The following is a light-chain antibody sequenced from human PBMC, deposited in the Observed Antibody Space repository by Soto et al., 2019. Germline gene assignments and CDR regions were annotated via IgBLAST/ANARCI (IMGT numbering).Light chain of an antibody. V-gene: IGKV1-9*01. CDR1: QGISTY. Sequence: IQLTQSPSSLSASVGDRVAITCRASQGISTYLAWYQQKPGKAPKLLIYGASTLESGVLSRFSGSGSGTDFTLTISSLQPEDFATYYCQQLNSYPRTFGQGTKVDIK. CDR2: GAS. CDR3: QQLNSYPRT. J-gene: IGKJ1*01.